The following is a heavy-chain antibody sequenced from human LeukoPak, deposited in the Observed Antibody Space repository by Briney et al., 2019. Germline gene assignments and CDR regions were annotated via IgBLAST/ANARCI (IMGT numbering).Heavy chain of an antibody. J-gene: IGHJ4*02. Sequence: ASVKVSCKASGYTFTGYYMHWVRQAPGRGLEWMGWINPNSGGTNYAQKFQGRVTMTRDTSISTAYMELSRLRSDDTAVYYCARGIIAAYYFDYWGQGTLVTVSS. CDR3: ARGIIAAYYFDY. CDR2: INPNSGGT. V-gene: IGHV1-2*02. CDR1: GYTFTGYY. D-gene: IGHD6-25*01.